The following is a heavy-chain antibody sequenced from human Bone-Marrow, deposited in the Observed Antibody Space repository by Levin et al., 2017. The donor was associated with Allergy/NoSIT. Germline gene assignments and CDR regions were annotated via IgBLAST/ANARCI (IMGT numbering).Heavy chain of an antibody. CDR3: GRDESGGILEIDY. D-gene: IGHD1-1*01. Sequence: HPGGSLRLSCAASGFTFNNYWMHWVRQVPGKGLEWVSRISGVEDNIAYADSVKGRFTISRDNAKKTMYLQMNSLRADDTAVYYCGRDESGGILEIDYWGQGTLVAVSS. CDR2: ISGVEDNI. J-gene: IGHJ4*02. CDR1: GFTFNNYW. V-gene: IGHV3-74*01.